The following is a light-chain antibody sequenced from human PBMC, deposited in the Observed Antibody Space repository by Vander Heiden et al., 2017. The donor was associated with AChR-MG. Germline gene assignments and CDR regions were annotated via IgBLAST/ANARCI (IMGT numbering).Light chain of an antibody. CDR1: SSNIGENT. CDR3: AAWDDSLNGSV. CDR2: SNN. V-gene: IGLV1-44*01. Sequence: QSVLTQPPSASGTPGQRVTIPCSGSSSNIGENTVNWFQQLPGTAPKLLIYSNNQRPSGVPDRFSGAKSGTSASLAISGLQSEDEADYFCAAWDDSLNGSVFGGGTKLTVL. J-gene: IGLJ3*02.